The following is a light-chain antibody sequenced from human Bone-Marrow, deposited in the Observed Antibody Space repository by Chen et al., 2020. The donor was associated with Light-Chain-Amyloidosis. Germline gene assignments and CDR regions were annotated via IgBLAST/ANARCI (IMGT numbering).Light chain of an antibody. CDR3: SSYTITNTLV. CDR1: SSDVGNYKF. Sequence: QSALPQPASVSGSPGQSISISCTGTSSDVGNYKFVSWYQQYSGKAPKLMIYEVSKRPSGISDRFSGSKSGNTASLTISGLQTEDEADYFCSSYTITNTLVFGSGTRVTVL. J-gene: IGLJ1*01. V-gene: IGLV2-14*02. CDR2: EVS.